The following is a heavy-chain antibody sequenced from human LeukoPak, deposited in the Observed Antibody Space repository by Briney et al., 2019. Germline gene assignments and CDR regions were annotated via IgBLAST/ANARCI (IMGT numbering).Heavy chain of an antibody. Sequence: ASVKVSCKASGYTFTTYGINWVRQGPGQGREWMGLISAYNRNTTYAQKLQGRVTMTTDTSTSTAYMELRSLSSDDTAVYYCARWTSGSQYYFDYWGQGTLVTVSS. D-gene: IGHD1-26*01. CDR2: ISAYNRNT. J-gene: IGHJ4*02. CDR3: ARWTSGSQYYFDY. CDR1: GYTFTTYG. V-gene: IGHV1-18*01.